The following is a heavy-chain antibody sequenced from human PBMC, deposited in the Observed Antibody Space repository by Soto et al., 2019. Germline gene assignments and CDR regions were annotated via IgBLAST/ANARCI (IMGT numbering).Heavy chain of an antibody. Sequence: ASETLSLTCAVSGGSISSCGYSWSWIRQPPGKGLEWIGYIYHSGSTYYNLSLKSRVTISVDTSKSQFSLRLASVTASDTAVYYCARLGAYSQSLDPRGQGTVVTVSS. V-gene: IGHV4-30-2*01. CDR2: IYHSGST. CDR3: ARLGAYSQSLDP. CDR1: GGSISSCGYS. D-gene: IGHD2-21*01. J-gene: IGHJ5*02.